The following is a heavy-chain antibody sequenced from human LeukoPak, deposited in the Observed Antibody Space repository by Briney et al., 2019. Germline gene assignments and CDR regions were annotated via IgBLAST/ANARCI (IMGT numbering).Heavy chain of an antibody. D-gene: IGHD3-10*01. CDR1: GFTFSSYW. Sequence: GGSLRLSCAASGFTFSSYWMSWVRQAPGKGLEWVANINQDGSEKYYVDSVKGRFTISRDNAKNSLYLQMNSLRAEDTAVYSCARDYYYGSGSYAYWGQGTLVTVSS. CDR2: INQDGSEK. CDR3: ARDYYYGSGSYAY. V-gene: IGHV3-7*01. J-gene: IGHJ4*02.